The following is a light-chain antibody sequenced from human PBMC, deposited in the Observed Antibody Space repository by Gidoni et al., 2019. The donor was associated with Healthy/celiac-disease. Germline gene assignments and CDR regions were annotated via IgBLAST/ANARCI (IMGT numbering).Light chain of an antibody. CDR3: QSADSSGTPWV. J-gene: IGLJ3*02. Sequence: SYELTQPPPVSVSPGQTARITCSGDALPKQYAYWYQQKPGKAPVLVIYKGSERPSGIPERFSGSSSGTTVTLTISGVQAEDEADYYCQSADSSGTPWVFGGGTKLTVL. CDR1: ALPKQY. V-gene: IGLV3-25*03. CDR2: KGS.